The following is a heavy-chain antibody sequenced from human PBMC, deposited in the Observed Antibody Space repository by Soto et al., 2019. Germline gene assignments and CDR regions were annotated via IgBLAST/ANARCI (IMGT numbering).Heavy chain of an antibody. V-gene: IGHV1-2*04. CDR1: GYTFTGSY. J-gene: IGHJ4*02. CDR3: TRVSEVWTGHYAY. D-gene: IGHD3-3*01. Sequence: QVQLVQSGAEVKKPGASVTVSCKASGYTFTGSYIHLVRQAPGQGLEWMGWINPNSGATNYAQKFQASVTMTRDTSINTAYMALSNLRSDDTAVYYCTRVSEVWTGHYAYWGQGTLVTVSS. CDR2: INPNSGAT.